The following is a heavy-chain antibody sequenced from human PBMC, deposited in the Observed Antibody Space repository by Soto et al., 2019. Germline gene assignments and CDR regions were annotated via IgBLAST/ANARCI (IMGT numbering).Heavy chain of an antibody. CDR2: IIPILGIA. V-gene: IGHV1-69*02. Sequence: QVKLVQSGAEVKKPGSSVKVSCKASGGTFSSYTISWERQAPGQGLEWMGRIIPILGIANYAQKFQGRVTITADKSTSTAYMELSSLRSEDTAVYYCARFRGSYGMDVWGQGTTVTVSS. D-gene: IGHD3-10*01. J-gene: IGHJ6*02. CDR3: ARFRGSYGMDV. CDR1: GGTFSSYT.